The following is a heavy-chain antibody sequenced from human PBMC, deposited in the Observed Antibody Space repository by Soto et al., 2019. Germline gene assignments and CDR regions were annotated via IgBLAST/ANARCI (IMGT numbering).Heavy chain of an antibody. CDR2: IYYSGST. CDR3: ARERAQREYSSSSRPYYFDY. D-gene: IGHD6-6*01. V-gene: IGHV4-39*02. CDR1: RGSISSGTNY. Sequence: PSETLSLTCTVSRGSISSGTNYWAWIRQPPGKGLEWIANIYYSGSTFYNPSLKSRVTISLDTSKNQFSLKLSSVTAADTAVYYCARERAQREYSSSSRPYYFDYWGQGTLVTVSS. J-gene: IGHJ4*02.